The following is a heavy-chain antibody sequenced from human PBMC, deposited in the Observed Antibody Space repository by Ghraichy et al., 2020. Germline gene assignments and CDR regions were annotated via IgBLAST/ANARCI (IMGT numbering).Heavy chain of an antibody. Sequence: SQTLSLTCTVSGDSISSSSYYWDWIRQPPGKGLEWIGSIYYSGRTYYNPSLKSRVTISVDTSKNQFSLKLSSVTAADTAVYYCARRLTWERIDYWGQGTLVTVSS. CDR3: ARRLTWERIDY. J-gene: IGHJ4*02. V-gene: IGHV4-39*01. D-gene: IGHD1-26*01. CDR2: IYYSGRT. CDR1: GDSISSSSYY.